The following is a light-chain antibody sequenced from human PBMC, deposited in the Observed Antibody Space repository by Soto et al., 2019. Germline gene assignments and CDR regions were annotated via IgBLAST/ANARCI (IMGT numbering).Light chain of an antibody. J-gene: IGKJ5*01. V-gene: IGKV3-11*01. CDR1: HSVSSY. CDR3: QQRSNWIT. CDR2: DAS. Sequence: EIVLTQSPATLSLSPGERATLSCSASHSVSSYLAGYQHKPGQAPRLLTYDASNRATGIPARFSGSGSGTDFALTISSLEPEDFAVYYCQQRSNWITFGQGTRLEIK.